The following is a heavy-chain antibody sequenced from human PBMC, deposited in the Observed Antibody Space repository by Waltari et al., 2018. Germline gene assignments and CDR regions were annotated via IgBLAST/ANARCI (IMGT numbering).Heavy chain of an antibody. D-gene: IGHD4-17*01. CDR3: AREEVGYGDFGQYNYYGMDV. Sequence: GGSLRLSCAASGFTFSTYSMNWVRQAPGKGLEWVSSISTSGNYIYYAESVKGRFTISRDNAKNSLYLQMSSLRDEDTAVYYCAREEVGYGDFGQYNYYGMDVWCQGTTVTVSS. CDR2: ISTSGNYI. CDR1: GFTFSTYS. V-gene: IGHV3-21*01. J-gene: IGHJ6*02.